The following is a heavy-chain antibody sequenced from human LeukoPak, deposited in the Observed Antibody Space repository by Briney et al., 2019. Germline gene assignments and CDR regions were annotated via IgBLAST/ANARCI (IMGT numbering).Heavy chain of an antibody. J-gene: IGHJ4*02. CDR3: AKREKYYFDY. CDR2: ISGSGGAT. CDR1: GFTFSSYA. V-gene: IGHV3-23*01. Sequence: PGGSLRLSCAASGFTFSSYAMSWVRQAPGEGLEWVSVISGSGGATDYADSVKGRFTISRDNSKNTLYLQMNSLRAEDTAVYYCAKREKYYFDYWGQGTLVTVSS.